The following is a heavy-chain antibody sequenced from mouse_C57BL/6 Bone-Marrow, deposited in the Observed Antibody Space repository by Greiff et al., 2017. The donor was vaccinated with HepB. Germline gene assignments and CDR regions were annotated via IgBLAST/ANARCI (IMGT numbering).Heavy chain of an antibody. D-gene: IGHD2-3*01. CDR1: GFSLTSYG. Sequence: VKVVESGPGLVQPSQSLSITCTVSGFSLTSYGVHWVRQSPGKGLEWLGVIWRGGSTDYNAAFMSRLSITKDNSKSQVFFKMNSLQADDTAIYYCAKNGYSYYAMDYWGQGTSVTVSS. J-gene: IGHJ4*01. V-gene: IGHV2-5*01. CDR2: IWRGGST. CDR3: AKNGYSYYAMDY.